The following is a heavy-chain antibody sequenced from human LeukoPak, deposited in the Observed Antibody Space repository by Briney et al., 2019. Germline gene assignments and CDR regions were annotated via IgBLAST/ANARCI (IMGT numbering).Heavy chain of an antibody. Sequence: GGSLRLSCAASGFTFDDYAMHWVRQAPGKGLEWVSGISWNSGSIGYADSVKGRFTTSRDNAKNSLYLQMNSLRAEDTALYYCAKDKRGIAAAGYFDYWGQGTLVTVSS. D-gene: IGHD6-13*01. CDR3: AKDKRGIAAAGYFDY. CDR1: GFTFDDYA. V-gene: IGHV3-9*01. J-gene: IGHJ4*02. CDR2: ISWNSGSI.